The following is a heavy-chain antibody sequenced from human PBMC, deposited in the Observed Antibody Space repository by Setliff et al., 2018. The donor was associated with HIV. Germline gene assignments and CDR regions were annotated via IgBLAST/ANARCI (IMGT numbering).Heavy chain of an antibody. CDR3: AGGMAAGTFDY. CDR1: GGSISSYY. J-gene: IGHJ4*02. V-gene: IGHV4-59*01. Sequence: PSETLSLTCTVSGGSISSYYWSWIRQPPGKGLEWIGYIYYSGSTNYNPSLKSRVTISVDTSKNQFSLKLSSVTAADTAVYYCAGGMAAGTFDYWGQGTLVTVSS. CDR2: IYYSGST. D-gene: IGHD6-13*01.